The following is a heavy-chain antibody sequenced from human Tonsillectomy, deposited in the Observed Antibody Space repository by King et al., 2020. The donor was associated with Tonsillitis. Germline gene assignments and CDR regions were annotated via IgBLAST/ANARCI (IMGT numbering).Heavy chain of an antibody. CDR3: AKNYGGNKYYFDY. D-gene: IGHD4-23*01. J-gene: IGHJ4*02. V-gene: IGHV3-30*18. Sequence: VQLVESGGGVVQPGRSLRLSCAASGFTFSNYGMHWVRQAPGKGLEWVAVISYDGSTVYYADSVKGRFTISRDNSRNTLFLQINSLRPEDTAVYYCAKNYGGNKYYFDYWGQGTLVTVSS. CDR1: GFTFSNYG. CDR2: ISYDGSTV.